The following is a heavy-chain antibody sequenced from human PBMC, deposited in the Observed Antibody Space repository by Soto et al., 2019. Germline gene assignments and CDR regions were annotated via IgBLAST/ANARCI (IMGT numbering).Heavy chain of an antibody. Sequence: QLGGSLKLSCAASGFTFSSYAMHWVRQAPGKGLEWVAVISYDGSNKYYADSVKGRFTISRDNSKNTLYLQMNSLRAEDTAVYYCGRADGVVVVVADNPGADYWGQGTLVTVSS. CDR2: ISYDGSNK. V-gene: IGHV3-30*04. CDR3: GRADGVVVVVADNPGADY. J-gene: IGHJ4*02. D-gene: IGHD2-15*01. CDR1: GFTFSSYA.